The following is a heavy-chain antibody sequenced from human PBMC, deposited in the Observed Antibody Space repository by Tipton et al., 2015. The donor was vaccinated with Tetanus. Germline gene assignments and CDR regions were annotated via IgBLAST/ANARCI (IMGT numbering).Heavy chain of an antibody. CDR1: GYTFTSYG. D-gene: IGHD6-19*01. CDR3: ARLVKQWLVPDDF. V-gene: IGHV1-18*01. Sequence: QSGAEVKKPGASVKVSCKASGYTFTSYGINWVRQVPGQGLEWMGWNSGKNDDTNYARRFQGRVTMTTDTSTNTAYLELRSLRSDDTGVYFCARLVKQWLVPDDFWGQGTLVAVSS. CDR2: NSGKNDDT. J-gene: IGHJ4*02.